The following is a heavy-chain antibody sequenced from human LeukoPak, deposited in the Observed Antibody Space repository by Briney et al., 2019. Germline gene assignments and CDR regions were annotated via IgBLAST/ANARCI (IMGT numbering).Heavy chain of an antibody. Sequence: ASVKVSCKASGYTFTSFGINWVRQAPGQGLEWMGWISTYIGNTDYAQKFQGRVSMTTDASTTTAYLELMSLRSDDTAVYYCARSDYRNYYYYGMDVWGQGTTVTVSS. CDR2: ISTYIGNT. J-gene: IGHJ6*02. CDR1: GYTFTSFG. V-gene: IGHV1-18*01. D-gene: IGHD4-11*01. CDR3: ARSDYRNYYYYGMDV.